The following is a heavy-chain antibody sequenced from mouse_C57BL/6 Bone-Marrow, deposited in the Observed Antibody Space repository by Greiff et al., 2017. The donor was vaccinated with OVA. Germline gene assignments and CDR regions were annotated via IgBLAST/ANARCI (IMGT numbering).Heavy chain of an antibody. CDR3: ARWLLRSFDY. J-gene: IGHJ2*01. V-gene: IGHV1-59*01. CDR1: GYTFTSYW. D-gene: IGHD1-1*01. Sequence: VQLQQPGAELVRPGTSVKLSCKASGYTFTSYWMHWVKQRPGQGLEWIGVIDPSDSYTNYNQKFKGKATLTVDKSSSTAYMQLSSLTSEDSAVYYCARWLLRSFDYWGQGTTLTGSS. CDR2: IDPSDSYT.